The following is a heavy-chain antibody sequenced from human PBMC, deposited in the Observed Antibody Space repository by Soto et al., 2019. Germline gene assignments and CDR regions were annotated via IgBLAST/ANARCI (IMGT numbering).Heavy chain of an antibody. CDR1: GFPFSSYP. J-gene: IGHJ3*02. Sequence: WGSLRLSCASSGFPFSSYPMTWVRQAPEKGREPISSISGREKYYVDSVKGRFTISRDNAKNSLYLQMNSLRAEDTAVCYCARDRYYDILTGYYADAFDIWGQGTMVTVAS. CDR3: ARDRYYDILTGYYADAFDI. CDR2: SSISGREK. D-gene: IGHD3-9*01. V-gene: IGHV3-7*01.